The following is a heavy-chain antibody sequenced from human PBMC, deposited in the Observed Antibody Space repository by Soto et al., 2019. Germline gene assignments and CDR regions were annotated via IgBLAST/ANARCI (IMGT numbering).Heavy chain of an antibody. CDR3: ARDLGYCNSSGCFRNWFDP. V-gene: IGHV1-18*01. J-gene: IGHJ5*02. Sequence: QVQLVQSGAEVKTPGASVTVSCRASGYSFRTHGISWVRQAPGQGLEWMGWISTYDDKTNFPQKFQGRITMTTDTSTSTAYMELRSLSSDGTAVYFCARDLGYCNSSGCFRNWFDPWGQGTLVTVSS. CDR1: GYSFRTHG. CDR2: ISTYDDKT. D-gene: IGHD2-15*01.